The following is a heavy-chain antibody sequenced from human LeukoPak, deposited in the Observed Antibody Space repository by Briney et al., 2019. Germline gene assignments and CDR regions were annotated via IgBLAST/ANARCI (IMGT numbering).Heavy chain of an antibody. CDR2: INGSGGRI. J-gene: IGHJ3*02. Sequence: GGSLRLSCAASGFTFSNYAMSWVRQAPGKGLEWVSAINGSGGRIQYAADVKSRDTISRDNSKITLYLQMNSLRAEDTAVYYCAKDAAVTSEGQAFDIWGQGTMVTVSS. CDR3: AKDAAVTSEGQAFDI. D-gene: IGHD4-11*01. V-gene: IGHV3-23*01. CDR1: GFTFSNYA.